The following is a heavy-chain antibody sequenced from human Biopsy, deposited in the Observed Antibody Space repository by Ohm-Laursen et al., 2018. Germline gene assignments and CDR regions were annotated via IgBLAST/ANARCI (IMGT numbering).Heavy chain of an antibody. Sequence: EPSAKASCKASSYTFTDYNIHWMPQAPGQGLEWLGYINCKTGATNYPQKFQGTVTMTRDTSISTAYLALVSLRSAGTAIYYCAREPLNEHKHFDYWGQGSLVTVSS. D-gene: IGHD1/OR15-1a*01. CDR1: SYTFTDYN. V-gene: IGHV1-2*02. CDR3: AREPLNEHKHFDY. J-gene: IGHJ4*02. CDR2: INCKTGAT.